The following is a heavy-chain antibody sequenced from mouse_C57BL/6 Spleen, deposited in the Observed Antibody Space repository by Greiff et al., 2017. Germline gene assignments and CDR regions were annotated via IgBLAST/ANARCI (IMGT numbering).Heavy chain of an antibody. V-gene: IGHV1-61*01. D-gene: IGHD2-1*01. CDR3: ARGVVTTSFDY. Sequence: QVQLQQPGAELVRPGSSGTLSCKASGYTFTSYWMDWVKQRPGQGLEWIGNIYPSDSETHYNQKFKDKATLTVDKSSSTAYMQLSSLTSEDSAVYYCARGVVTTSFDYWGQGTTLTVSS. J-gene: IGHJ2*01. CDR1: GYTFTSYW. CDR2: IYPSDSET.